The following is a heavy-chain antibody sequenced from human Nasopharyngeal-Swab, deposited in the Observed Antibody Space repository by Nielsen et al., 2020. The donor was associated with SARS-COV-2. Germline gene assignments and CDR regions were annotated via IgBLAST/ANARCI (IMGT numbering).Heavy chain of an antibody. CDR2: MSNDSYVI. V-gene: IGHV3-11*04. Sequence: GGSLRLSCAASGFIFSDQYMSWTRQAPGKGLEWLSYMSNDSYVIKYADSVKGRFTVSRDNAKNSLYLQMNSLTPEDTAMYYCARDAGWGGKYGSNWFDPWGQGTLVTVSS. CDR3: ARDAGWGGKYGSNWFDP. D-gene: IGHD1-26*01. J-gene: IGHJ5*02. CDR1: GFIFSDQY.